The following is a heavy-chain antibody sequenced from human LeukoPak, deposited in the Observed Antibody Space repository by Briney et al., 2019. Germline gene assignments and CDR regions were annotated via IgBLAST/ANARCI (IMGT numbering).Heavy chain of an antibody. J-gene: IGHJ4*02. Sequence: ASVKVSCKASGYTFTGYYMHWVRQAPGQGLEWMGRINPNSGGTNYAQKFQGRVTMTRDTSISPASMHLSRLRSDDTAVYYCASDRGGCSGGSCYFFDYWGQGTLVTVSS. CDR3: ASDRGGCSGGSCYFFDY. V-gene: IGHV1-2*06. CDR1: GYTFTGYY. CDR2: INPNSGGT. D-gene: IGHD2-15*01.